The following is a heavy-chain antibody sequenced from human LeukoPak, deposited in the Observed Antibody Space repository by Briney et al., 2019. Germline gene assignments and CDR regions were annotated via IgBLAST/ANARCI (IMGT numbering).Heavy chain of an antibody. CDR2: INIEGAT. CDR1: GFTFSKNN. D-gene: IGHD6-19*01. Sequence: GSLRLSCAGSGFTFSKNNMHWVRPTTEGGQELVLAINIEGATFYSASVKGRFSISRENAKNALYLQMNSLRAEDTAVYFCTREPPVPGSWYFDLWGRGTQVTVSS. J-gene: IGHJ2*01. V-gene: IGHV3-13*01. CDR3: TREPPVPGSWYFDL.